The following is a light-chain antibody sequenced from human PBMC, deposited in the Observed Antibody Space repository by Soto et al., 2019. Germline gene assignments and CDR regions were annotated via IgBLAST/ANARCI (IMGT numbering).Light chain of an antibody. CDR3: QQRSNWLPLT. J-gene: IGKJ4*01. CDR1: QTISSW. Sequence: DIQMTQSPSTLSGSLGYRFTITCLASQTISSWLAWYQQKPGRAPKLLIYKASTLKSGVPSRFSGSGSGTEFTLTISSLEPEDFAVYYCQQRSNWLPLTFGGGTKVDIK. CDR2: KAS. V-gene: IGKV1-5*03.